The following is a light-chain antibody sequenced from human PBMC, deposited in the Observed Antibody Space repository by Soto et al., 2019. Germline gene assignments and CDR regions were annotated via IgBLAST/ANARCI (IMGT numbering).Light chain of an antibody. CDR2: DNN. CDR3: GTWDSSLSVVV. J-gene: IGLJ2*01. V-gene: IGLV1-51*01. CDR1: NSNIGNNY. Sequence: QSVLTQPPSVSAAPGQKVTISCSGSNSNIGNNYVSWYQQFPGTAPRLLIYDNNKRPSGIPDRFSGSRSGTSATLGITGLQTGDEANYYCGTWDSSLSVVVLGGGTKLTVL.